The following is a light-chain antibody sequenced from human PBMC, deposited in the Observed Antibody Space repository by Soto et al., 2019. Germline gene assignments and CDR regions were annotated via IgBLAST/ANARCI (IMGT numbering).Light chain of an antibody. Sequence: QSALTHPPSASGSPGQSVTISCTGTSSDVGGYNYVSWYQQHPGKAPKLMIYEVNKRPSGVPDRFSGSKSGNTASLTVSGLQTEDEADYYCSSYAGKINLGVFGGGTKVTVL. J-gene: IGLJ2*01. V-gene: IGLV2-8*01. CDR3: SSYAGKINLGV. CDR2: EVN. CDR1: SSDVGGYNY.